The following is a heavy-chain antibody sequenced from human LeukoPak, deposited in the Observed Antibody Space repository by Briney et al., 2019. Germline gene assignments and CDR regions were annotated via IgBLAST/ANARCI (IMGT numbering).Heavy chain of an antibody. CDR2: MNPNSGNT. CDR3: ARAHYYDSSGYCHDAFDI. D-gene: IGHD3-22*01. J-gene: IGHJ3*02. Sequence: ASVKVSCKASGYTFTSYDINWVRQATGQGLEWMGWMNPNSGNTGYAQKFQGRVTITTDESTSTAYMELSSLRSEDTAVYYCARAHYYDSSGYCHDAFDIWGQGTMVTVSS. V-gene: IGHV1-8*03. CDR1: GYTFTSYD.